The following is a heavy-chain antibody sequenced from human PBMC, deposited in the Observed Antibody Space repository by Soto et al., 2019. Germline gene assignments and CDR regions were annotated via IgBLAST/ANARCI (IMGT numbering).Heavy chain of an antibody. CDR1: GYTFTSYY. CDR3: ARQYCSGGSCYTLDS. D-gene: IGHD2-15*01. Sequence: QVQLVQSGAEVKKPGASVKVSCKASGYTFTSYYMHWLRQAPGQGLEWMGRINPSGGSTSYAQKFRGGLTMPRDASTGTAYMELSSLRSEDTAVYYCARQYCSGGSCYTLDSWGQGTLVTVSS. V-gene: IGHV1-46*01. J-gene: IGHJ5*01. CDR2: INPSGGST.